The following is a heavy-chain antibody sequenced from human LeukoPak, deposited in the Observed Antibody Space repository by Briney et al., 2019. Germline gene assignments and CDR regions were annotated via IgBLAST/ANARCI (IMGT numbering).Heavy chain of an antibody. CDR2: IYTSGSI. CDR3: ARDGGSSWGQYYFDY. D-gene: IGHD6-13*01. V-gene: IGHV4-61*02. Sequence: NPSETLSLTCTVSGGSISSGSYYWSWIRQPAGKGLEWIGRIYTSGSINYNPSLKSRVTISVDTSKNQFSLKLSSVTAADTAVYYCARDGGSSWGQYYFDYWGQGTLVTVSS. J-gene: IGHJ4*02. CDR1: GGSISSGSYY.